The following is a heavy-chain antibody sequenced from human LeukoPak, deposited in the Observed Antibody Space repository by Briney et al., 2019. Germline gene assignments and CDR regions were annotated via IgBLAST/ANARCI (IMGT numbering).Heavy chain of an antibody. J-gene: IGHJ6*02. CDR1: GYTFTNYG. CDR3: ARDDYDILTGPHYYYYGMDV. V-gene: IGHV1-18*01. CDR2: ISAYNGNT. Sequence: RASVTVSFKASGYTFTNYGVSWVRQAPGQGLEWMGWISAYNGNTNYAQNLQGRVTMTTETSTSTAYVELRSLRSDDTAVYYCARDDYDILTGPHYYYYGMDVWGQGTTVTVSS. D-gene: IGHD3-9*01.